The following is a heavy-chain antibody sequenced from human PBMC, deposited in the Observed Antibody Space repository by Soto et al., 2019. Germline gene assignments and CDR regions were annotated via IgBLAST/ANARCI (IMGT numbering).Heavy chain of an antibody. D-gene: IGHD2-2*02. Sequence: ASVKVSCKASGGTFSSYTISWVRQAPGQGLEWMGNIIPILGISNYAQKFQGRVTITADKSTSTAYMELSSLRSEDTAVYYCAMEYCSSTSCYRDYWGQGTLVTVSS. CDR1: GGTFSSYT. CDR2: IIPILGIS. V-gene: IGHV1-69*02. CDR3: AMEYCSSTSCYRDY. J-gene: IGHJ4*02.